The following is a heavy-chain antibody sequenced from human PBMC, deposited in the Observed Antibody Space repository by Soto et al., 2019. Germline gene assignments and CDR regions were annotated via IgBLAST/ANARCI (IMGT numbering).Heavy chain of an antibody. CDR2: VSDAGGKV. D-gene: IGHD3-10*01. CDR1: GFPFRYYA. Sequence: WGSLRLSCSASGFPFRYYAMNWVRQAPGKGLQWVAGVSDAGGKVDYADSVEGRFTISRDNSKNILYLQMDSLRADDTAVYYCAKESVWYGGQYFHHWGQGTLVTVSS. J-gene: IGHJ1*01. V-gene: IGHV3-23*01. CDR3: AKESVWYGGQYFHH.